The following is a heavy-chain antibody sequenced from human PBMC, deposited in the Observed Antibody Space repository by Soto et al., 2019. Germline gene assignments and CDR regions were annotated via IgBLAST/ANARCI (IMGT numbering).Heavy chain of an antibody. CDR1: GFTFSNAW. CDR2: IKSKTDGRTT. CDR3: TTDLDY. J-gene: IGHJ4*02. Sequence: EVQLVESGGGLVKPGGSLRLSCAASGFTFSNAWMNWVRQAPGKGLEWVGRIKSKTDGRTTDYAAPVKGRFTISRDDSKNTLYLQMNSLKTEDTAVYYCTTDLDYWGQGTLVTVSS. V-gene: IGHV3-15*07.